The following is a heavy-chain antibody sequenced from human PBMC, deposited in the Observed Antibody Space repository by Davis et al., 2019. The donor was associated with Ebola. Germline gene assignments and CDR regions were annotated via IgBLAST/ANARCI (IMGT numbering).Heavy chain of an antibody. V-gene: IGHV1-46*01. D-gene: IGHD3-22*01. J-gene: IGHJ3*02. CDR3: AGEGGRYYDSSGYVFDI. CDR2: INPITGGT. Sequence: ASAKVSCKASGYRFTSYYMHWVRQAPGQGLEWMGIINPITGGTSYAQNFQVKVNMTRETSTSTVYMELSSLRAEDTAVYYCAGEGGRYYDSSGYVFDIWGQGTMVKVSS. CDR1: GYRFTSYY.